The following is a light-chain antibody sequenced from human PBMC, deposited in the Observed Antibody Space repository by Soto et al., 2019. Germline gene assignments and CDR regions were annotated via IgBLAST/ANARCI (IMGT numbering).Light chain of an antibody. CDR1: PSVSYY. CDR3: QQGSNWPPIA. CDR2: DAS. V-gene: IGKV3-11*01. J-gene: IGKJ5*01. Sequence: EIVLTQCPATLSLSPGERPTLSCRASPSVSYYLAWYQQKRGQAPRLLIYDASKRAPGIPARFRGSGSGTDFTLPISSLEPEDFAVYYCQQGSNWPPIAFGQGTRVEIK.